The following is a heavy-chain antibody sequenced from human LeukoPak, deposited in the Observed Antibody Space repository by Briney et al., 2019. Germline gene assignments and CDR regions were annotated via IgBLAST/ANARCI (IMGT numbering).Heavy chain of an antibody. CDR1: GYSISSGYY. V-gene: IGHV4-4*07. D-gene: IGHD3-22*01. Sequence: SETLSLTCAVSGYSISSGYYWSWIRQPAGKGLEWIGRIYTSGSTNYNPSLKSRVTMSVDTSKNQFSLKLSSVTAADTAVYYCARDSSSGYYGFDYWGQGTLVTVSS. J-gene: IGHJ4*02. CDR2: IYTSGST. CDR3: ARDSSSGYYGFDY.